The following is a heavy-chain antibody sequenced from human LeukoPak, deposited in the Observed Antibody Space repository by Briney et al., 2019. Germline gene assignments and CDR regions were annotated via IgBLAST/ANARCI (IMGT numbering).Heavy chain of an antibody. V-gene: IGHV3-33*01. CDR2: IWYDGSNK. J-gene: IGHJ4*02. CDR1: GFTFSSYG. D-gene: IGHD3-3*02. Sequence: GGSLRLSCAASGFTFSSYGMPWVRQAPGKGLEWVAVIWYDGSNKYYADSVKGRFTISRDNSKNTLYLQMNSLRAEDTAVYYCAREVSSIFAFDYWGQGTLVTVSS. CDR3: AREVSSIFAFDY.